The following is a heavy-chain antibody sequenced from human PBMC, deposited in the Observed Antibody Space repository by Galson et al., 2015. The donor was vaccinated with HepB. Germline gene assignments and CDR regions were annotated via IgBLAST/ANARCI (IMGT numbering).Heavy chain of an antibody. CDR2: IWLDGSEM. V-gene: IGHV3-33*08. J-gene: IGHJ6*02. Sequence: SLRLSCAASGFPFSDYAMHWVRQAPGKGLEWVAVIWLDGSEMYYGDFVKGRFTISRDNSKNTLYLQVNSLRAEDTAVYYCARKSPRRGGICEGAFCKGVDVWGQGTTVTVSS. CDR3: ARKSPRRGGICEGAFCKGVDV. D-gene: IGHD2-15*01. CDR1: GFPFSDYA.